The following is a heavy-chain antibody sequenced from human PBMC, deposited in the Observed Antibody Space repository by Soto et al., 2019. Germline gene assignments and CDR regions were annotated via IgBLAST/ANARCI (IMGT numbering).Heavy chain of an antibody. Sequence: VWALRLSCGASGFTFSSYXLNWVRQAPGKGLEWVSSISSSSSYIYYADYVQVRFTISRDNAKNSLYLQMNSLRAEDTALHYCARDEYYYDSSGSPFDYWGQGTLVTVSS. CDR3: ARDEYYYDSSGSPFDY. CDR1: GFTFSSYX. CDR2: ISSSSSYI. D-gene: IGHD3-22*01. J-gene: IGHJ4*02. V-gene: IGHV3-21*01.